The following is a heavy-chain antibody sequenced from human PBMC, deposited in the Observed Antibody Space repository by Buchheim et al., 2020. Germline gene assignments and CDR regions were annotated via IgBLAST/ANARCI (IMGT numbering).Heavy chain of an antibody. CDR2: ILYDGSNK. V-gene: IGHV3-30-3*01. CDR3: ARGGSGQYYFDY. CDR1: GFTFSSYA. J-gene: IGHJ4*02. D-gene: IGHD6-19*01. Sequence: QVQLVESGGGVVQPGRSLRLSCAASGFTFSSYAMHWVRQAPGKGLEWVAVILYDGSNKYYADSVKGGFTISRDNSKKTLDLQMNSLRAEDTAVYYCARGGSGQYYFDYWGQGTL.